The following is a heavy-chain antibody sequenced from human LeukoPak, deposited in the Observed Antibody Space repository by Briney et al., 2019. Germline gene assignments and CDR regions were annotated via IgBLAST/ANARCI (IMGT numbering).Heavy chain of an antibody. V-gene: IGHV4-31*03. CDR3: ARGSTGDKSNN. J-gene: IGHJ4*02. CDR1: GGSITSGGYY. D-gene: IGHD7-27*01. Sequence: SETLSLTCTVPGGSITSGGYYCSWIRQLPGKGLEWIGYIYYSGTTSYNPSLKSRLTISLDTSENQFSLKLSSVTAADTAVYYCARGSTGDKSNNWGQGTLVTVSS. CDR2: IYYSGTT.